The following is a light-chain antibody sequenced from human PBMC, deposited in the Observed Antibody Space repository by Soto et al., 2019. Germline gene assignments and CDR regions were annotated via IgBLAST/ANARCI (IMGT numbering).Light chain of an antibody. V-gene: IGKV1-12*01. J-gene: IGKJ5*01. CDR1: QGVSTW. CDR2: TAS. Sequence: PSTLSASVRDRVTITCRASQGVSTWLAWYQQKPGKAPNLLIYTASSLQSGVPSRFSGSGSGTDFTLTINGLQPEDFATYYCQQAASFPITFGQGTRLEIK. CDR3: QQAASFPIT.